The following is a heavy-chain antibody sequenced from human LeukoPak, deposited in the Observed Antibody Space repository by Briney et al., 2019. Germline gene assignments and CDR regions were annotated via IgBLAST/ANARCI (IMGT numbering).Heavy chain of an antibody. D-gene: IGHD2-21*02. Sequence: PSETLSLTCTVSGDSISNSDYYWGWIRQPPGKGLEWIGSIYYRGNTFYSPSLKSRVTISVDTSNNQFSLKLSSVTAADTAIYYCARRAYCGSVCRSDAFDFWGQGTMVTVSS. J-gene: IGHJ3*01. CDR2: IYYRGNT. CDR1: GDSISNSDYY. V-gene: IGHV4-39*01. CDR3: ARRAYCGSVCRSDAFDF.